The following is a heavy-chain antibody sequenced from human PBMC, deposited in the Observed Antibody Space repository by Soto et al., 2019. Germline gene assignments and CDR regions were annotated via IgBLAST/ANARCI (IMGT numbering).Heavy chain of an antibody. CDR1: GGSVSSRSYF. D-gene: IGHD2-15*01. CDR2: INYRGTT. J-gene: IGHJ5*02. CDR3: ASLVACNGGSCKFAP. V-gene: IGHV4-39*01. Sequence: QLQLQESGPGLVTPSETLSLTCTVSGGSVSSRSYFWAWVRQSPAKGLEWIGSINYRGTTFYIASLKSRATISIDTSKNQFSLRLISVTAADTAVYYCASLVACNGGSCKFAPWGQGTLVTVSS.